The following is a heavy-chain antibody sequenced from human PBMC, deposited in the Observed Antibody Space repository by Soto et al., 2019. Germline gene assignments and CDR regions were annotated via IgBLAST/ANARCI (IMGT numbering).Heavy chain of an antibody. CDR3: ARLPVDTVPSVDY. D-gene: IGHD5-18*01. CDR1: GFTFSRYW. J-gene: IGHJ4*02. CDR2: INSDGSSI. Sequence: EVQLVESGGDLVQPGGFLRLSCATSGFTFSRYWMHWVRQVPGKGLVWVSSINSDGSSISYSDSVKGRFTISRDNAKNTLYLQMTSLRVEDSAVYYCARLPVDTVPSVDYWGQGTLVTVSS. V-gene: IGHV3-74*01.